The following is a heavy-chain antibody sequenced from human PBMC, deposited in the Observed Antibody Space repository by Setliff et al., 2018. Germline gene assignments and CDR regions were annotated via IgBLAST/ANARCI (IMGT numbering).Heavy chain of an antibody. J-gene: IGHJ4*02. Sequence: PGESLKISCKGSGYRFTTYWIGWVRQMLGKGLEWMGIVFSGDSDTRYSPSFQGQVTMSADKSISTANLQWSSLKASDTAIYYCARPAYSSRWYEIKGFDYWGQGTLVTVSS. V-gene: IGHV5-51*01. CDR3: ARPAYSSRWYEIKGFDY. CDR1: GYRFTTYW. CDR2: VFSGDSDT. D-gene: IGHD6-13*01.